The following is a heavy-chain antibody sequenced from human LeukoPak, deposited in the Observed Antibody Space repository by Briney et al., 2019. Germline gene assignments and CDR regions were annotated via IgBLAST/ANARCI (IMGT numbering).Heavy chain of an antibody. Sequence: GASVKVSCKASGYTFTGYYLHWVRQASGQGLEWMGWINPNSGGTNYAQRFQGRVTMTTDTSVTTAYMELSGLTPDDTAVYYCATLSYCNTISCPDYWGQGTLVTVSS. CDR2: INPNSGGT. V-gene: IGHV1-2*02. CDR3: ATLSYCNTISCPDY. D-gene: IGHD2-2*01. CDR1: GYTFTGYY. J-gene: IGHJ4*02.